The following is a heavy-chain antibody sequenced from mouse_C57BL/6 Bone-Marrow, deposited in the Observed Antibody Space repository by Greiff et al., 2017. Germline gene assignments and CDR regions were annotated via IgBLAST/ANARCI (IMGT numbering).Heavy chain of an antibody. CDR2: IYPGDGDT. CDR3: ARGNPYSNWFAY. J-gene: IGHJ3*01. CDR1: GYAFSSYW. D-gene: IGHD2-5*01. Sequence: VQLQQSGAELVKPGASVKISCKASGYAFSSYWMNWVKQRPGKGLEWIGQIYPGDGDTNYNGKFKGKATLTADKSSSTAYMQLSSLTSEDSAVXFCARGNPYSNWFAYWGQGTLVTVSA. V-gene: IGHV1-80*01.